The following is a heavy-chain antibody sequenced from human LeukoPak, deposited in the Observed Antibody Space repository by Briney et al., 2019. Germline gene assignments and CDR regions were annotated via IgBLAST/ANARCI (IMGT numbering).Heavy chain of an antibody. CDR3: ARPDGDDCYASGSYFHY. J-gene: IGHJ4*02. D-gene: IGHD3-10*01. CDR1: GFTFSSYE. Sequence: GGSLRLSCAASGFTFSSYEKNWVRQAPGKGLEWVSYISSSGTTIYYADSVKGRFTISRDNAKNTLYLQMNSLRAEVTAVYYCARPDGDDCYASGSYFHYWGQGTLVTVSS. CDR2: ISSSGTTI. V-gene: IGHV3-48*03.